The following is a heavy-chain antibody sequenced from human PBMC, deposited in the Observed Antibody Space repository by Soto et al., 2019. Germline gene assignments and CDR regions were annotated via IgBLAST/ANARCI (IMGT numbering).Heavy chain of an antibody. J-gene: IGHJ4*02. D-gene: IGHD5-18*01. Sequence: EVQLVESGGGLVQPGGSLRLSCAASGFTFSSQWLHWVRQAPVKGLVWISRINNDGTSTNYADSVKGRFTVSRDNAKTTRSLQMNSLRSEDTAVYYCASWRGGYTYGLDHGGQGTPVTVSS. CDR3: ASWRGGYTYGLDH. V-gene: IGHV3-74*01. CDR1: GFTFSSQW. CDR2: INNDGTST.